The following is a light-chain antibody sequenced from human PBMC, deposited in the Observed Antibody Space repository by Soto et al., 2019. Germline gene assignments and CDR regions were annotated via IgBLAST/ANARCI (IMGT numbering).Light chain of an antibody. CDR3: CSYAGSSTHV. J-gene: IGLJ1*01. CDR2: EGS. Sequence: QYALTQPASVSGSPGQSITISCTGTSSDVGSYNFVSWYQQHPGNAPKVMIYEGSKRPSGVSNRFSGSKSGNTASLTISGLRAEDEADYYCCSYAGSSTHVFGTGTKV. V-gene: IGLV2-23*01. CDR1: SSDVGSYNF.